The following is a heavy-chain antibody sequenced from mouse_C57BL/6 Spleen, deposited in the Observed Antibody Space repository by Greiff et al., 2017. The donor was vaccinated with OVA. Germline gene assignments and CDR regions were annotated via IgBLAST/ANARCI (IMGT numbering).Heavy chain of an antibody. Sequence: QVQLKQSGPELVKPGASVKISCKASGYAFSSSWMNWVKQRPGKGLEWIGRIYPGDGDTNYNGKFKGKATLTADKSSSTAYMQLSSLTSEDSAVFYCARSLVAHGYWYFDVWGTGTTVTVSS. J-gene: IGHJ1*03. CDR2: IYPGDGDT. V-gene: IGHV1-82*01. CDR3: ARSLVAHGYWYFDV. D-gene: IGHD1-1*01. CDR1: GYAFSSSW.